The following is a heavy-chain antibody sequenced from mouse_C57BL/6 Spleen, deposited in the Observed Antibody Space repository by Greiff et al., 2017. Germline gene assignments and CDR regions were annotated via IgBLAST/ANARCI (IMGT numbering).Heavy chain of an antibody. D-gene: IGHD1-1*01. CDR3: ARRALNGTPFAY. CDR1: GYTFTDYY. V-gene: IGHV1-76*01. Sequence: VMLVESGAELVRPGASVKLSCKASGYTFTDYYINWVKQRPGQGLEWIARIYPGSGNTYYNEKFKGKATLTAEKSSSTAYMRLSSLTSEDSAVYFCARRALNGTPFAYWGQGTLVTVSA. J-gene: IGHJ3*01. CDR2: IYPGSGNT.